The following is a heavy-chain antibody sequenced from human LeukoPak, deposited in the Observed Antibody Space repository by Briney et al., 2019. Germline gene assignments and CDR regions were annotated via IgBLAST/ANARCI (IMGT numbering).Heavy chain of an antibody. D-gene: IGHD3-3*01. Sequence: SVKVSCKASGYTFTSYGISWVRQAPGQGLEWMGGIIPIFGTANYAQKFQGRVTITADESTSTAYMELSSLRSEDTAVYYCARRPITIFGVVTYYFDYWGQGTLVTVSS. V-gene: IGHV1-69*13. CDR3: ARRPITIFGVVTYYFDY. J-gene: IGHJ4*02. CDR1: GYTFTSYG. CDR2: IIPIFGTA.